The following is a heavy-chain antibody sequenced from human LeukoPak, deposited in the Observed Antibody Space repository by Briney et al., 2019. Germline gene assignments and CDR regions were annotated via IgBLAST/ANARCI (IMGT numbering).Heavy chain of an antibody. J-gene: IGHJ2*01. Sequence: SETLSLTCTVAGGSLSTFYWSWVRQPAGKRLEWIGRVCATGRRNQNPSLQSRVTMSMDTSKNQFSLTLRSVTAADTALYYCARGGAYYSGSGSRYWYFDVWGPGTLVTISS. CDR2: VCATGRR. CDR1: GGSLSTFY. D-gene: IGHD3-10*01. V-gene: IGHV4-4*07. CDR3: ARGGAYYSGSGSRYWYFDV.